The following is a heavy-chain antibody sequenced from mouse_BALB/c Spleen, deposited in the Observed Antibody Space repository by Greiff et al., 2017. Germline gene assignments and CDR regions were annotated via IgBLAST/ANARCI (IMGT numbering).Heavy chain of an antibody. Sequence: VKLQESGPDLVAPSQSLSITCTVSGFSLTSYGVHWVRQPPGKGLEWLVVIWSDGSTTYNSALKSRLSISKDNSKSQVFLKMNSLQTDDTAMYYCARHVTTAYYYAMDYWGQGTSVTVSS. D-gene: IGHD1-2*01. CDR2: IWSDGST. CDR1: GFSLTSYG. CDR3: ARHVTTAYYYAMDY. V-gene: IGHV2-6-2*01. J-gene: IGHJ4*01.